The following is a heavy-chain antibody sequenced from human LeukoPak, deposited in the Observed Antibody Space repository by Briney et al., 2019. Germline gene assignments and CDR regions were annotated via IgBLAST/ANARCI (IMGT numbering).Heavy chain of an antibody. CDR1: GYTFSTTH. CDR2: IHPSGSDT. D-gene: IGHD6-19*01. CDR3: ARDLVGGWTIDY. Sequence: ASVKVSCKASGYTFSTTHMHWVRQAPGQGLEWMGIIHPSGSDTRSAQKFQGRVTLTSDTSTSTVYMELSSLTSGDTAVYYCARDLVGGWTIDYWGQGTLVTVSP. V-gene: IGHV1-46*01. J-gene: IGHJ4*02.